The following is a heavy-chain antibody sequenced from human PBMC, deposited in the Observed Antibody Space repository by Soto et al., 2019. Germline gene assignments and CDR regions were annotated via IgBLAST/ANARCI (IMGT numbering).Heavy chain of an antibody. CDR1: GFIFSNYY. Sequence: QVQLVESGGGLVKSGGSLRLSCAASGFIFSNYYLTWIRQAPGRGLEWISYISSSGSTTDYADSVKGRFTISRDNSKNSLYLQMDFLSADDTAVYHCAKGVAVAGYDYGLDVWGQGTTVSVSS. CDR3: AKGVAVAGYDYGLDV. CDR2: ISSSGSTT. J-gene: IGHJ6*02. D-gene: IGHD6-19*01. V-gene: IGHV3-11*01.